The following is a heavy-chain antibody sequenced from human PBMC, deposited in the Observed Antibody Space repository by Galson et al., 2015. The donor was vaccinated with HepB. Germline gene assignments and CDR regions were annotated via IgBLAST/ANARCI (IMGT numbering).Heavy chain of an antibody. J-gene: IGHJ4*02. Sequence: SVKVSCKASGYTFTSYGISWVRQAPGQGLEWMGWISAYNGNTNYAQKLQGRVTMTTDTSTSTAYMELRSLRSDDTAVYYCARGSWLVGATGVFDYWGQGTLVTVSS. CDR1: GYTFTSYG. CDR2: ISAYNGNT. CDR3: ARGSWLVGATGVFDY. V-gene: IGHV1-18*01. D-gene: IGHD1-26*01.